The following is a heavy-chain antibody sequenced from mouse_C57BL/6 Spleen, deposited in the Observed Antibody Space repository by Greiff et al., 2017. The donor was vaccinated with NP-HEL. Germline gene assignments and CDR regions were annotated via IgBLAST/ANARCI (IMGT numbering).Heavy chain of an antibody. J-gene: IGHJ4*01. Sequence: EVKLMESGGGLVKPGGSLKLSCAASGFTFRDYGMHWVRQAPEKGLEWVAYISSGSSTIYYADTVKGRFTISRDNAKNTLFLQMTSLRSEDTAMYYCARHDYGSSYGYAMDYWGQGTSVTVSS. V-gene: IGHV5-17*01. CDR2: ISSGSSTI. CDR1: GFTFRDYG. D-gene: IGHD1-1*01. CDR3: ARHDYGSSYGYAMDY.